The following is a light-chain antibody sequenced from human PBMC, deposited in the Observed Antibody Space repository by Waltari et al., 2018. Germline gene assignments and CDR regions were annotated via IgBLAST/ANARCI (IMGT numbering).Light chain of an antibody. V-gene: IGKV3-11*01. CDR2: DVS. Sequence: EIVLTQPPAPLSSSPGERSTLSCRASQSISNSVGWYQQKPGQAPRLLIYDVSNRATGIPDRFSGSGSGTDFTLTISSLEPEDFAVYYCQQHSDFVTFGPGTTVEIK. CDR3: QQHSDFVT. J-gene: IGKJ3*01. CDR1: QSISNS.